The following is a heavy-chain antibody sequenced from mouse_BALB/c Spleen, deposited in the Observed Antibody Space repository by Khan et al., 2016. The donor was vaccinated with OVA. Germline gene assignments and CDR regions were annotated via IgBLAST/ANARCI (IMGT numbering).Heavy chain of an antibody. CDR3: VRDGAYHRNDGWFAY. D-gene: IGHD2-14*01. J-gene: IGHJ3*01. V-gene: IGHV1-4*01. Sequence: QIQLVQSGAELARPGASVKMSCKASGYTFTSYTIHWIKERPGQGLEWIGYINPSNGYTNYNQRFKDKATLTTDKSSTTAYLQLSSLTSDDSAVYSSVRDGAYHRNDGWFAYWGQGTLVTVSA. CDR1: GYTFTSYT. CDR2: INPSNGYT.